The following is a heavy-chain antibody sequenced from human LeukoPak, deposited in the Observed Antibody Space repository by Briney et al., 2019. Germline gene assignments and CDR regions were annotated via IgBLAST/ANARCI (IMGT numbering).Heavy chain of an antibody. D-gene: IGHD5-18*01. Sequence: GGSLRLSCGASGFTFDDYAMHWVRRAPGKGLGWVSLIIWDGGSTYYADSVKGRFTISRDNSKNSLYLQMNSLRAEDTALYYCAKDIAAMALYYYYGMDVWGQGTTVTVSS. V-gene: IGHV3-43D*03. CDR3: AKDIAAMALYYYYGMDV. J-gene: IGHJ6*02. CDR2: IIWDGGST. CDR1: GFTFDDYA.